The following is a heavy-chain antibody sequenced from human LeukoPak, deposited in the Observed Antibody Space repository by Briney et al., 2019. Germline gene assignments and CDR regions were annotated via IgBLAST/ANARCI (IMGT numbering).Heavy chain of an antibody. Sequence: GGSLRLSCVGSGVIVRSNYMTWVRQAPGKGLEWVSILYHGGSTYYADSVKGRFSISRDTSKNTLYLQMNSLRVEDTAVYYCTTGPPAPMFRGVVYDYWGQGTLVTVSS. J-gene: IGHJ4*02. D-gene: IGHD3-10*01. CDR2: LYHGGST. V-gene: IGHV3-66*01. CDR3: TTGPPAPMFRGVVYDY. CDR1: GVIVRSNY.